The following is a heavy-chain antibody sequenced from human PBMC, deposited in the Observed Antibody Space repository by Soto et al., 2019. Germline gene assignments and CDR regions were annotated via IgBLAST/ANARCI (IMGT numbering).Heavy chain of an antibody. D-gene: IGHD2-15*01. J-gene: IGHJ4*02. Sequence: GESLKISCKGSGYSFTIYWIGWVRQRPGKGLEWMGIIYPGDSDTRYSPSFQGQVTISADKSISTAYLQWSSLKASDTAMYYCARLEYCSGGSCFYYFDYWGQGTLVTVSS. CDR3: ARLEYCSGGSCFYYFDY. CDR2: IYPGDSDT. CDR1: GYSFTIYW. V-gene: IGHV5-51*01.